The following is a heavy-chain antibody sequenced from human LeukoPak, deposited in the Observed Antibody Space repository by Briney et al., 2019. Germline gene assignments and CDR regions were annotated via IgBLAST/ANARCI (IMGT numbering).Heavy chain of an antibody. D-gene: IGHD6-13*01. Sequence: GGSLRLSCAASGFTFSSYGMHWVRQAPGKGLEWVAVIWYDGSNKYYADSVKGRFTISRDNSKNTLYLQMNSLRAEDTAVYYCAKAAVDSRGYYYYYYMDVWGKGTTVTVSS. J-gene: IGHJ6*03. CDR1: GFTFSSYG. CDR3: AKAAVDSRGYYYYYYMDV. CDR2: IWYDGSNK. V-gene: IGHV3-33*06.